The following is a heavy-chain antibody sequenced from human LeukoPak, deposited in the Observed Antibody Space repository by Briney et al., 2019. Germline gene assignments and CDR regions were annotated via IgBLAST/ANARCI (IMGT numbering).Heavy chain of an antibody. D-gene: IGHD3-22*01. CDR2: IYHSGST. J-gene: IGHJ3*02. Sequence: SETLSLTCAVSGGSISSSNWWSWVRQPPGKGLEWIGEIYHSGSTNYNPSLKSRVTISVDTSKNQFSLKLSSVTAADTAVYYCARLGVITDNDAFDIWGQGTMVTVSS. CDR1: GGSISSSNW. V-gene: IGHV4-4*02. CDR3: ARLGVITDNDAFDI.